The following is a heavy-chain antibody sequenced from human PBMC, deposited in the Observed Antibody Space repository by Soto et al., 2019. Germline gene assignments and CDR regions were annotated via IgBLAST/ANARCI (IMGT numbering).Heavy chain of an antibody. J-gene: IGHJ6*02. CDR3: ARVVVGATSRGDYYYGMDV. D-gene: IGHD1-26*01. Sequence: ASVKVSCKASGYTFTSYDINWVRQATGQGLEWMGWMNPNSGNTGYAQKFQDRVTMTRNTSISTAYMELSSLRSEDTAVYYCARVVVGATSRGDYYYGMDVWGQGTTVTVSS. CDR1: GYTFTSYD. CDR2: MNPNSGNT. V-gene: IGHV1-8*01.